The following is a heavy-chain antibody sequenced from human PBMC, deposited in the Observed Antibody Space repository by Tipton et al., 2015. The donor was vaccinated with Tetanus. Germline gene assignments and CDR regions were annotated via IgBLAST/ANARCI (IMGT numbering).Heavy chain of an antibody. Sequence: LRLSCTVSGDSISRGGYSWNWIRQHPEKGLEWIGNIYYSGSTYSSPSLKSRVTMSVDTSKNQFSLKLISVTAADTAVYYCARIYDFWSGYYSDHWGQGTLVTVSS. CDR2: IYYSGST. D-gene: IGHD3-3*01. CDR1: GDSISRGGYS. CDR3: ARIYDFWSGYYSDH. V-gene: IGHV4-31*02. J-gene: IGHJ4*02.